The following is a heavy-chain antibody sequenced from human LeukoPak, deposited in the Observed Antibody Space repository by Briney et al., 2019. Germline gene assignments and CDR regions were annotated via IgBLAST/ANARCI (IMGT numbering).Heavy chain of an antibody. Sequence: SETLSLTCTVSGGSIRSYYWSWIRQPPGKGLEWIGYIYYSGSTNYNLSLKSRLTISVDTSKNQFSLKLSSVTAADTAVYYCARQRDALYYFDSWGQGTLVTVSS. CDR2: IYYSGST. CDR3: ARQRDALYYFDS. J-gene: IGHJ4*02. CDR1: GGSIRSYY. D-gene: IGHD5-24*01. V-gene: IGHV4-59*08.